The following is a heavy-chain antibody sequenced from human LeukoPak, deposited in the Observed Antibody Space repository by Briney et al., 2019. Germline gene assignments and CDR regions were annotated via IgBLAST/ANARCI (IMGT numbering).Heavy chain of an antibody. D-gene: IGHD3-10*01. CDR1: GYTFTSYY. V-gene: IGHV1-46*01. CDR3: ARNAMGRYYYPSLSQQVPVDY. CDR2: INPSGGST. Sequence: ASVKVSCKASGYTFTSYYMHWVRQAPGQGLEWMGIINPSGGSTSYAQKFQGRVTMTRDTSTSTAYMELRSLRSDDTAVYYCARNAMGRYYYPSLSQQVPVDYLGLGTLVTVSS. J-gene: IGHJ4*02.